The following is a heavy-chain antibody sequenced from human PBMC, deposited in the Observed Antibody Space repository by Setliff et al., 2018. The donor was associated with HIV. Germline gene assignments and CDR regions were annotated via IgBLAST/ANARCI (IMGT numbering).Heavy chain of an antibody. J-gene: IGHJ4*02. D-gene: IGHD6-19*01. CDR3: AKGQWLFDS. V-gene: IGHV3-23*01. CDR2: VTAGGGIT. CDR1: GFTFSDYA. Sequence: GESLRLSCTASGFTFSDYAMSWVRQAPGMGLEWVSLVTAGGGITYYADSVKGRFTISRDNSKNTLSLQMNSLRADDTAVYYCAKGQWLFDSWGQGTLVTVSS.